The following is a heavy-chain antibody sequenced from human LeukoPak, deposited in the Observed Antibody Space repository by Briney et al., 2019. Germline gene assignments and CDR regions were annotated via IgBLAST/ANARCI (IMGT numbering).Heavy chain of an antibody. V-gene: IGHV3-30-3*01. Sequence: PGGSLRLSCAASGFTFSSYAMHWVRQAPGKGLEWVAVISYDGSNKYYADSVKGRFTISRDNSKNMLYLQMNSLRAEDTAVYYCARDAGGMGHYFDYWGQGTLVTVSS. J-gene: IGHJ4*02. CDR2: ISYDGSNK. D-gene: IGHD3-16*01. CDR1: GFTFSSYA. CDR3: ARDAGGMGHYFDY.